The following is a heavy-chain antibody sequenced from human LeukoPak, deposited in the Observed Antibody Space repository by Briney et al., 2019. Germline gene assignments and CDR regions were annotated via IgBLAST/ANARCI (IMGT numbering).Heavy chain of an antibody. V-gene: IGHV3-23*01. CDR3: AKDPAWKNSGSYGY. D-gene: IGHD1-26*01. J-gene: IGHJ4*02. CDR1: GFTFSSYA. CDR2: ISGSGGST. Sequence: GGSLRLSCAASGFTFSSYAMSWVRQAPGKGLEWVSAISGSGGSTYYADSVKGRFTISRDNSKNTLYLQMDSLRAEDTAVYYCAKDPAWKNSGSYGYWGQGTLVTVSS.